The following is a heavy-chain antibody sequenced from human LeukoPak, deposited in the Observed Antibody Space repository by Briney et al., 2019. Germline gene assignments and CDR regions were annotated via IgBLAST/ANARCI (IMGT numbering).Heavy chain of an antibody. CDR2: ISWRSDSV. CDR3: AKDWSYGGNSWKYFGS. J-gene: IGHJ4*02. Sequence: GGSLRLSCAASGFTFDDYAMHWVRQAPGKGLEWVSGISWRSDSVDYAESVKGRFTISRDNAKSSLYLQMNSLRADDTALYYCAKDWSYGGNSWKYFGSWGQGILVTVSS. V-gene: IGHV3-9*01. CDR1: GFTFDDYA. D-gene: IGHD4-23*01.